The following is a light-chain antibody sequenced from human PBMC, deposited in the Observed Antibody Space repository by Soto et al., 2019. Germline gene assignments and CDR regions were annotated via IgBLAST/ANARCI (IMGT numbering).Light chain of an antibody. CDR1: QSVSSY. CDR2: DAS. J-gene: IGKJ4*01. CDR3: QQRSNWPPLT. Sequence: EIVLTQSPATLSLSPGERATLSCRASQSVSSYLAWYQQKPGQPPRLLIYDASNRATGIPARFSGSGSGTDFTLTISSLEPEDFAVYYCQQRSNWPPLTFGGGTKVDI. V-gene: IGKV3-11*01.